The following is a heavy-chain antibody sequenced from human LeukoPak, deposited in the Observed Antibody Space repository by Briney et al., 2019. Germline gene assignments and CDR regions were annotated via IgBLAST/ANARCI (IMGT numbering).Heavy chain of an antibody. CDR3: ARDNMEWLLRYYSYGMDV. Sequence: GGSLRLSCAASGFTFSSYAMSWVRQAPGKGLEWVANIKHDGSETFYVDSVKGRFTISRDKAKNSLYLHMSSLRAEDTAVYYCARDNMEWLLRYYSYGMDVWGLGTTVTVSS. J-gene: IGHJ6*02. V-gene: IGHV3-7*03. CDR1: GFTFSSYA. D-gene: IGHD3-3*01. CDR2: IKHDGSET.